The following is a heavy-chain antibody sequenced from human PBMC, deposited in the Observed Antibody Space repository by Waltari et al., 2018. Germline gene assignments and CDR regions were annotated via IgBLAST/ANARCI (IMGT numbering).Heavy chain of an antibody. J-gene: IGHJ4*02. Sequence: EVQLVESGGGLVQPGGSLRLSCAASGFTFSRYWMGWVRQAPGKGLEWVANIKQDGSEKYYVDSVKGRFTISRDNAKNSLYLQMNSLRAEDTAVYYCASLLLYRGGFDYWGQGTLVTVSS. CDR2: IKQDGSEK. CDR1: GFTFSRYW. CDR3: ASLLLYRGGFDY. D-gene: IGHD3-10*01. V-gene: IGHV3-7*01.